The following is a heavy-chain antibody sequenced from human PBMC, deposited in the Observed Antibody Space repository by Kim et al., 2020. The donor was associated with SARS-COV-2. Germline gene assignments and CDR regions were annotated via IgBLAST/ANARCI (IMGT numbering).Heavy chain of an antibody. Sequence: RYSPSFQGKVTISADKSINTAYLQWRSLKASDTAMYYCAGQRRAARPFDYWGQGTLVTVSS. CDR3: AGQRRAARPFDY. J-gene: IGHJ4*02. V-gene: IGHV5-51*01. D-gene: IGHD6-6*01.